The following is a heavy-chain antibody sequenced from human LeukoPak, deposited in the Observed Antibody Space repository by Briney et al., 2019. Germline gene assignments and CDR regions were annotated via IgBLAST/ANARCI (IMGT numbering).Heavy chain of an antibody. V-gene: IGHV1-8*01. CDR1: RYTFTGYD. Sequence: ASVKVSCKASRYTFTGYDINWVRQATGQGVEWMGWMNPNSGNTGYAQKFQGRVTMTRNTSISTAYMELSSLRSEDTAVYYCARVQWLAPQYYFDYWGQGTLVTVSS. CDR3: ARVQWLAPQYYFDY. CDR2: MNPNSGNT. J-gene: IGHJ4*02. D-gene: IGHD6-19*01.